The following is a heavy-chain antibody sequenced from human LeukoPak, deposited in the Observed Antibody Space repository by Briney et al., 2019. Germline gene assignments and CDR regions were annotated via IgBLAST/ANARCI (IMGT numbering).Heavy chain of an antibody. Sequence: GESLKISCKASGYSFINYWIGWVRQTPGKGLGYMGIIYPGDSDTRYSPSFQGQVTISADKSFNTAYLQWGSLKASDTAIYYCARPPYSSGLPDYWGQGTLVTVSS. V-gene: IGHV5-51*01. CDR3: ARPPYSSGLPDY. J-gene: IGHJ4*02. CDR2: IYPGDSDT. D-gene: IGHD6-19*01. CDR1: GYSFINYW.